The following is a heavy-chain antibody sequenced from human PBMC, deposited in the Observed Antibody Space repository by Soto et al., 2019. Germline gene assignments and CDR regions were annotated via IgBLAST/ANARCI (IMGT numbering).Heavy chain of an antibody. Sequence: PGGSLRLSCAASGLTFSNYEMNWVRQAPGKGLEWVSYIGRGGTTTYYADSLKGRFTISRDNAKNSLYLQMNSLRAEDTAVYYCATRSGGGGAFDFWGQGXMVTVSS. V-gene: IGHV3-48*03. CDR3: ATRSGGGGAFDF. CDR1: GLTFSNYE. J-gene: IGHJ3*01. D-gene: IGHD3-10*01. CDR2: IGRGGTTT.